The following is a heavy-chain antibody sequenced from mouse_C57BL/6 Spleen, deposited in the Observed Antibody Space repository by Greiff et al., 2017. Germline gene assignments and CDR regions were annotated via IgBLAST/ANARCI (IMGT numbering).Heavy chain of an antibody. CDR1: GFSLTSYG. J-gene: IGHJ3*01. Sequence: QVQLKQSGPGLVQPSQSLSITCTVSGFSLTSYGVHWVRQSPGKGLEWLGVIWSGGSTDYNAAFISRLSISKDNSKSQVFFKMNSLQADDTAIYYCARNDYGSSLGFAYWGQGTLVTVSA. V-gene: IGHV2-2*01. D-gene: IGHD1-1*01. CDR2: IWSGGST. CDR3: ARNDYGSSLGFAY.